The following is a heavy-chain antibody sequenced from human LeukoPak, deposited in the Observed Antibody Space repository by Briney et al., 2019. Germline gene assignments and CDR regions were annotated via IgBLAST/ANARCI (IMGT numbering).Heavy chain of an antibody. Sequence: GSLRLSCAASGFTFSSYAMSWVRQAPARGLEWVSSLRGDGETFYADSVKGRFTISRDNSKNTLYLQMNSLRAEGTAVYYCASSGYSSGWYSYYYGMDVWGQGTTVTVSS. D-gene: IGHD6-19*01. V-gene: IGHV3-23*01. J-gene: IGHJ6*02. CDR3: ASSGYSSGWYSYYYGMDV. CDR2: LRGDGET. CDR1: GFTFSSYA.